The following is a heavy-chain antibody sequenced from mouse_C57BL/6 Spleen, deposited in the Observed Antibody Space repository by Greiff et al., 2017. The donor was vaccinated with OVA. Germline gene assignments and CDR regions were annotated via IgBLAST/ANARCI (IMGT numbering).Heavy chain of an antibody. CDR2: ISDGGSYT. CDR1: GFTFSSYA. D-gene: IGHD2-3*01. J-gene: IGHJ2*01. CDR3: AREASMMDTTWDY. V-gene: IGHV5-4*01. Sequence: EVQLVESGGGLVKPGGSLKLSCAASGFTFSSYAMSWVRQTPEKRLEWVAIISDGGSYTYYTDNVKGRFTISRDNAKNNLYLQMSHLKSEDTAMYYCAREASMMDTTWDYWGQGTTLTVSS.